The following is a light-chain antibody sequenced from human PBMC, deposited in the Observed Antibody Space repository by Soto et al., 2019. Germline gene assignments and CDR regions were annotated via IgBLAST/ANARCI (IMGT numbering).Light chain of an antibody. CDR2: DAS. CDR3: QQRSNWPPFT. Sequence: EIVLTQSPATLSLSPGERATLSCRASQSVSSYLAWYQQKPGQAPRLLIYDASNRATGIPARFSGSGSGTDFTLTISSLEPEDVAVYYCQQRSNWPPFTFGPGTKGDIK. CDR1: QSVSSY. J-gene: IGKJ3*01. V-gene: IGKV3-11*01.